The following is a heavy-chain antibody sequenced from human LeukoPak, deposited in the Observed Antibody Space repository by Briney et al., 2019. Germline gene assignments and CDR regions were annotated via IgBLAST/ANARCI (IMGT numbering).Heavy chain of an antibody. V-gene: IGHV3-30*18. D-gene: IGHD1-26*01. CDR3: AKSGGSYFSTLDS. J-gene: IGHJ4*02. CDR2: ISYSGVVK. CDR1: GYTFSDYG. Sequence: PGGSLRLSCTASGYTFSDYGMHWVRQAPGKGLEWLSVISYSGVVKFYADSVKGRFTTSRDNSQNTLYLQMNSLRAEDTAVYYCAKSGGSYFSTLDSWGQGTLVTVSS.